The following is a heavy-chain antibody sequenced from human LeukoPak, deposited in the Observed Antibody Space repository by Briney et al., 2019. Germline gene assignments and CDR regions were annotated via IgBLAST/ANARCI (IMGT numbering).Heavy chain of an antibody. J-gene: IGHJ6*03. V-gene: IGHV3-48*03. D-gene: IGHD3-10*01. CDR3: AREGGGSGTYYGFYDYYYMDV. CDR2: ISSSGGTI. CDR1: GFTFSSYE. Sequence: PGGSLRLSCAASGFTFSSYEMNWVRQAPGKGLEWVSYISSSGGTIYYADSVKGRFTISRDNAKNSLYLQMNSLRAEDTAVYYCAREGGGSGTYYGFYDYYYMDVWGKGTTVTISS.